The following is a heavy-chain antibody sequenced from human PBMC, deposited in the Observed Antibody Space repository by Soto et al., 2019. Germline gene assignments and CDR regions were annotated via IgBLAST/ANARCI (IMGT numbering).Heavy chain of an antibody. V-gene: IGHV3-15*01. Sequence: PGVSLRLSCAAPGFTFSNAWMSWVRQAPGKGLEWVGRIKSKTDGGTTDYAAPVKGRFTISRDDSKNTLYLQMNSLKTEDTAVYYCTTDQLNYGSDVWGKGTTVNVSS. D-gene: IGHD2-2*01. J-gene: IGHJ6*04. CDR3: TTDQLNYGSDV. CDR1: GFTFSNAW. CDR2: IKSKTDGGTT.